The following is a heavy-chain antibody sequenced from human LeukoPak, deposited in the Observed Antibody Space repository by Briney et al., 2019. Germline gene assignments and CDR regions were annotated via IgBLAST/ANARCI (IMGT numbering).Heavy chain of an antibody. Sequence: GASVKVSCKASGYTFTGYYMHWVRQAPGQGLEWMGRIIPIFGTANYAQKFQGRVTITTDESTSTAYMELSSLRSDDTAVYYCARVGATPYDAFDIWGQGTMVTVSS. D-gene: IGHD1-26*01. CDR2: IIPIFGTA. J-gene: IGHJ3*02. CDR3: ARVGATPYDAFDI. CDR1: GYTFTGYY. V-gene: IGHV1-69*05.